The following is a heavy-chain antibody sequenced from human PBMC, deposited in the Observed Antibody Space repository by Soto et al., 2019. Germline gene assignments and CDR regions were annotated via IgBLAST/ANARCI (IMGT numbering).Heavy chain of an antibody. J-gene: IGHJ6*03. CDR3: GSESYGSATMDEAHYYYLDV. D-gene: IGHD3-10*01. V-gene: IGHV3-11*01. CDR2: ISSSGSAK. CDR1: GFTFRAYY. Sequence: QVEFVESGGGLVKPGGSLRLSCATSGFTFRAYYMTWVRQAPGKGLEWVSYISSSGSAKYYADSVKGRFTVSRDNARNSLYLQMSSLRAEDSAVYYCGSESYGSATMDEAHYYYLDVGGKGTTVTVSS.